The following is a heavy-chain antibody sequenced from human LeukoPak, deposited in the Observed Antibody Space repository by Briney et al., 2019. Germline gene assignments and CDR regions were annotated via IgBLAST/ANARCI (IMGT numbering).Heavy chain of an antibody. CDR2: MNPNSGNT. Sequence: ASVKVSCKASGGTFSSYAISWVRQATGQGLEWMGWMNPNSGNTGYAQKFQGRVTMTRNTSISTAYMELSSLRSEDTAVYYCARFPYCSGGSCSRWGQGTLVTVSS. V-gene: IGHV1-8*02. CDR1: GGTFSSYA. D-gene: IGHD2-15*01. CDR3: ARFPYCSGGSCSR. J-gene: IGHJ4*02.